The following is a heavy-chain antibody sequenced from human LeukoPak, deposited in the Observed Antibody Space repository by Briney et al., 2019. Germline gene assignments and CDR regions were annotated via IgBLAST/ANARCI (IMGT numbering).Heavy chain of an antibody. Sequence: ASVKVSCKASGYTFTGYYMHWVRQAPGQGLEWMGRINPNSGGTNYAQKFQGRVTMTRDTSISTAYMELSRLRSDDTAVYYCARTRAFYDSSGPGDYWGQGTLVIVSS. CDR3: ARTRAFYDSSGPGDY. D-gene: IGHD3-22*01. CDR1: GYTFTGYY. V-gene: IGHV1-2*06. J-gene: IGHJ4*02. CDR2: INPNSGGT.